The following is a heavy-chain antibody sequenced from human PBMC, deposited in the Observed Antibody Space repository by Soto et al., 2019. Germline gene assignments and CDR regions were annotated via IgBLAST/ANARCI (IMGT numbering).Heavy chain of an antibody. Sequence: ASVKVSCKASGYTFTSYDINWVRQATGQGLEWMGWMNPNSGNTGYAQKFQGRVTTTRNTSISTAYMELSSLRSEDTAVYYCARVFGYCSSTSCYLGYYYYYYMDVWGKGTTVTVSS. D-gene: IGHD2-2*03. CDR1: GYTFTSYD. CDR3: ARVFGYCSSTSCYLGYYYYYYMDV. CDR2: MNPNSGNT. V-gene: IGHV1-8*01. J-gene: IGHJ6*03.